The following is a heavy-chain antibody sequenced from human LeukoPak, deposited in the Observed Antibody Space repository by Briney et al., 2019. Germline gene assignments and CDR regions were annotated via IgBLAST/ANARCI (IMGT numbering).Heavy chain of an antibody. Sequence: RTGGFLRLSCAASGFTFSSYWMSWVRQAPGKGLEWVANIKQDGSEKYYVDSVKGRFTISRDNAKNSLYLQMNSLRAEDTAVYYCARGGGYSYGYPLDYWGQGTLVTVSS. D-gene: IGHD5-18*01. V-gene: IGHV3-7*01. CDR3: ARGGGYSYGYPLDY. CDR1: GFTFSSYW. J-gene: IGHJ4*02. CDR2: IKQDGSEK.